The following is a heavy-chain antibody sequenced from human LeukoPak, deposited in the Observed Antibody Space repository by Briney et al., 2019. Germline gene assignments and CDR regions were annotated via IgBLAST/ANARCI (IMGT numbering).Heavy chain of an antibody. Sequence: GGSLRLSCAASGFTVSSNYMSWVRQAPGKGLEWVSVIYSGGSTYYADSVKGRFTISRDNSKNTLYLQMNSLRAEDTAVYYCARGGSVPATRSFDYWGQGTLVTVSS. CDR3: ARGGSVPATRSFDY. CDR2: IYSGGST. CDR1: GFTVSSNY. D-gene: IGHD2-21*02. J-gene: IGHJ4*02. V-gene: IGHV3-53*01.